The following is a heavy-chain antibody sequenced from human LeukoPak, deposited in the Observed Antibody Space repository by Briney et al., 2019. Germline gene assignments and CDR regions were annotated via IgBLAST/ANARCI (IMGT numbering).Heavy chain of an antibody. CDR3: ARFERTQRLNWFDP. CDR2: ISAYNGNT. CDR1: GYTFTSYG. D-gene: IGHD1-1*01. Sequence: ASVKVSCKASGYTFTSYGISWVRQAPGQGLEWMGWISAYNGNTNYAQKLQGRVTMTTDTSTSTAYMELRSLGSDDTAVYYCARFERTQRLNWFDPWGQGTLVTVSS. V-gene: IGHV1-18*01. J-gene: IGHJ5*02.